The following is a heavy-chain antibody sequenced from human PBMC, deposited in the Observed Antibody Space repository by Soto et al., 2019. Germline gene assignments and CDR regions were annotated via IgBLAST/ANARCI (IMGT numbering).Heavy chain of an antibody. CDR3: ATRTSVTTWVAFDV. Sequence: QVQLQESGPGLVKPSETLSLTCNVSGGSISSHYWSWLRQPPGKGLEWIGYMFYTGGTDYNPSLKSRATMSIDTSRNQFSLELKSVTAADTAVYYCATRTSVTTWVAFDVWGQGTMVTVSS. CDR2: MFYTGGT. V-gene: IGHV4-59*11. CDR1: GGSISSHY. J-gene: IGHJ3*01. D-gene: IGHD4-17*01.